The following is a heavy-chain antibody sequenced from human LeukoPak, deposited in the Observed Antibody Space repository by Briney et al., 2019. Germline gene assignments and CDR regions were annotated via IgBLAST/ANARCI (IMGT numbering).Heavy chain of an antibody. D-gene: IGHD2-2*01. CDR1: GGTFTSYA. J-gene: IGHJ6*02. V-gene: IGHV1-69*01. Sequence: SVKVSCKASGGTFTSYAISWVRQAPGQGLEWMGGIIPIFGTANYAQKFQGRVTITADESTSTAYMELSSLRSEDTAVYYCARDTNIVVVPAATSPKYYYYGMAVWGQGTTVTVSS. CDR2: IIPIFGTA. CDR3: ARDTNIVVVPAATSPKYYYYGMAV.